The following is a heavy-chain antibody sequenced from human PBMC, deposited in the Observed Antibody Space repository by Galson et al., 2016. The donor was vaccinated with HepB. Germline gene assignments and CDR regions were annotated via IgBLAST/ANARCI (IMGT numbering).Heavy chain of an antibody. V-gene: IGHV4-4*02. CDR3: ATVDGEPSWFDP. CDR1: GDFISSSDW. J-gene: IGHJ5*02. Sequence: SETLSLTCAVSGDFISSSDWWTWVRQTPGKGLEWIGEISHSGSTNYNPSLKSRVSMSIDTSKKQFSLKLNSVTAADTAVYYCATVDGEPSWFDPWGQGTLVIVSS. D-gene: IGHD4-17*01. CDR2: ISHSGST.